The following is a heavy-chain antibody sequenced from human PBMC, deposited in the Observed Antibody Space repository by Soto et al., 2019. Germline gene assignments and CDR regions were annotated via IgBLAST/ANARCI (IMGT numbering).Heavy chain of an antibody. D-gene: IGHD3-10*01. V-gene: IGHV4-34*01. CDR3: ATMVRGVIPWFDP. CDR1: GGSISNYY. J-gene: IGHJ5*02. Sequence: SETLSLTCTVSGGSISNYYWNWIRQPPGKGLEWIGEINHSGSTNYNPSLKSRVTISVDTSKNQFSLKLSSVTAADTAVYYCATMVRGVIPWFDPWGQGTLVTVS. CDR2: INHSGST.